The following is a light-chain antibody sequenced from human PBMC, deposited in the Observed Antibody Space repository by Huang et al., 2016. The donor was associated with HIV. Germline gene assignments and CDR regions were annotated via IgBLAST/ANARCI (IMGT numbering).Light chain of an antibody. CDR2: WAS. CDR3: HQYYATGT. Sequence: DIVMTQSPDSLAVSLGERATINCKSSQSLLYSSNNTNYLAWYQQKPGQPPKLLIYWASTRESGVPDRFSGSGSETDFTLTISSLQAEDVAVYYCHQYYATGTFGQGTKVEI. J-gene: IGKJ1*01. CDR1: QSLLYSSNNTNY. V-gene: IGKV4-1*01.